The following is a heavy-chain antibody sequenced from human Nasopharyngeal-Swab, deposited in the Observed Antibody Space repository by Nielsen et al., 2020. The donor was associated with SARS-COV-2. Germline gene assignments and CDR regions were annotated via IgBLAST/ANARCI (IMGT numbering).Heavy chain of an antibody. Sequence: GESLKLSCAASGFTFRCYAMSLVRQAPGKGLEWVSAICGSGGSTYYADSVKGRFTISRDNSKNTLYLQMNSLRAEDTAVYYCAKQRRMVTGAYDYWGQGTLVNVSS. V-gene: IGHV3-23*01. CDR1: GFTFRCYA. CDR3: AKQRRMVTGAYDY. CDR2: ICGSGGST. J-gene: IGHJ4*02. D-gene: IGHD5-18*01.